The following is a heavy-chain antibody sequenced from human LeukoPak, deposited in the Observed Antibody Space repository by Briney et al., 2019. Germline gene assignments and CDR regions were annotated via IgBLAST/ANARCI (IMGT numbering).Heavy chain of an antibody. CDR3: ATEGTMVRGVYTDY. J-gene: IGHJ4*02. CDR1: GYTLTELS. V-gene: IGHV1-24*01. Sequence: GASVKVSCKVSGYTLTELSMHWVRQAPGRGLEWMGRFDPADGETIYAQKFQGRVTMTADTSTDTVFMGLGSLRSEDTAVYYCATEGTMVRGVYTDYWGQGTLVTVSS. D-gene: IGHD3-10*01. CDR2: FDPADGET.